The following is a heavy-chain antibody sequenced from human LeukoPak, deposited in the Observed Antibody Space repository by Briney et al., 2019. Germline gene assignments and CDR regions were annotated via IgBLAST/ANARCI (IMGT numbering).Heavy chain of an antibody. CDR3: ARHEAWGVIDY. D-gene: IGHD3-16*02. V-gene: IGHV4-59*08. CDR2: IYYSGST. CDR1: GGSISSYY. Sequence: SETLSLTCTVSGGSISSYYWSWIRQPPGKGLEWIGYIYYSGSTNYNPSLKSRVTISVDTSKNQFSLKLSSVTAADTAVYYCARHEAWGVIDYWGQGTLVTVSS. J-gene: IGHJ4*02.